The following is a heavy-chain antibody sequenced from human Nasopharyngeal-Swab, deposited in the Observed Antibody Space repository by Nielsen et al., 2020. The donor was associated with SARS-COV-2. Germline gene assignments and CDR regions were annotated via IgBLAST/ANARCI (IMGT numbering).Heavy chain of an antibody. CDR3: ASSINHDSSGYYDY. D-gene: IGHD3-22*01. CDR1: GFTFDDYA. J-gene: IGHJ4*02. CDR2: ISWNSGSI. V-gene: IGHV3-9*01. Sequence: SLKISCAASGFTFDDYAMHWVRQAPGKGLEWVSGISWNSGSIGYADSVKGRFTISRDNAKNSLYLQMNSLRAEDTALYYCASSINHDSSGYYDYWGQGTLVTVSS.